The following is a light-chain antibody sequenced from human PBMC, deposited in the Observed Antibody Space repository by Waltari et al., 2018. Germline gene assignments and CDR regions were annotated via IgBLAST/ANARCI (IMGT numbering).Light chain of an antibody. CDR3: QQLNSYPIT. V-gene: IGKV1-9*01. Sequence: DIQLTQSPSFLSASVGDRVTITCRASQGISSYSAWYQQKPGKAPNLLIYGASTLQSGVPSRFSGSGSGTEFTLTISSLQPEDFATYYCQQLNSYPITFGQGTRLEIK. J-gene: IGKJ5*01. CDR2: GAS. CDR1: QGISSY.